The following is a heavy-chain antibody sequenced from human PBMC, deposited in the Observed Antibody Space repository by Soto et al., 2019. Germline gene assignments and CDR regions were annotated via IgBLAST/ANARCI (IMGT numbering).Heavy chain of an antibody. Sequence: PGGSLRLSCAASGFTFDYYAMHWVRQSPGKGLEWVSRISWNSNTMVYADSVKGRFTISRDNAENSLYLQMNSLRVEDTAMYYCAKDTNSGGPAPIDYWGQGTMVTSPQ. CDR1: GFTFDYYA. D-gene: IGHD3-10*01. V-gene: IGHV3-9*01. J-gene: IGHJ4*02. CDR3: AKDTNSGGPAPIDY. CDR2: ISWNSNTM.